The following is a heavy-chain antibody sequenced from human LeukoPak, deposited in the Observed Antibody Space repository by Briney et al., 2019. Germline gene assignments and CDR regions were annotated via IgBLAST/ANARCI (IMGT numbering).Heavy chain of an antibody. D-gene: IGHD3-10*01. Sequence: ASVKVSCKASGYTFTSYAMHWVRQAPGQRLEWMGWINAGNGNTKYSQKFQGRVTITRDTSASTAYMELSSLRSEDTAVYYCARVLSDGSGSYDAFDIWGQGTMVTVSS. CDR1: GYTFTSYA. CDR3: ARVLSDGSGSYDAFDI. J-gene: IGHJ3*02. V-gene: IGHV1-3*01. CDR2: INAGNGNT.